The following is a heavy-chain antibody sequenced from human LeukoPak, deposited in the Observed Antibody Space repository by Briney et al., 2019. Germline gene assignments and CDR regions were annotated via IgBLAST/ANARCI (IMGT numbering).Heavy chain of an antibody. CDR3: AVAYSYGRDTFDI. D-gene: IGHD5-18*01. Sequence: GASVKVSCKASGHPFPRYYIHWVRQAPGQGLEWMGLINPSGGSTSHAQKFQGRVTMTRDTSTSTVYMELRSLRSEDTAVYYCAVAYSYGRDTFDIWGQGTMVTVSS. J-gene: IGHJ3*02. V-gene: IGHV1-46*01. CDR1: GHPFPRYY. CDR2: INPSGGST.